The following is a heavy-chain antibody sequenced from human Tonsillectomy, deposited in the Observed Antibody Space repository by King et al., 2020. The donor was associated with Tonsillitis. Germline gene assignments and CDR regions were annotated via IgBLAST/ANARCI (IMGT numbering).Heavy chain of an antibody. J-gene: IGHJ4*02. CDR3: ARSTPQYDSSGYYYFDY. Sequence: VRLQESGPGLVKPSQTLSLTCTVSGGSISSGDYYWSWIRQPPGKGLEWIGYIYYSGSTYYNPSLKSRVTISVDTSKNQFSLKLSSVTAADTAVYYCARSTPQYDSSGYYYFDYWGQGTLVTVSS. V-gene: IGHV4-30-4*01. CDR1: GGSISSGDYY. CDR2: IYYSGST. D-gene: IGHD3-22*01.